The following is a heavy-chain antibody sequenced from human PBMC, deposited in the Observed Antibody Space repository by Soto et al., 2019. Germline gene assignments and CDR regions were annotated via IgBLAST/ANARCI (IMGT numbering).Heavy chain of an antibody. CDR3: ARDRGNFGVVLADFYQYGMDV. J-gene: IGHJ6*02. V-gene: IGHV4-61*03. D-gene: IGHD3-3*01. Sequence: QVQLQESGPGLVKPSETLSLTCTVSGDSVTSGSIYWSWIRQPPGKGLEWIGYIHYTGSTNYHPSPKSRVAISVDTSKDHFSLTLSSVTAADTAVYYCARDRGNFGVVLADFYQYGMDVWGQGTAVTVSS. CDR2: IHYTGST. CDR1: GDSVTSGSIY.